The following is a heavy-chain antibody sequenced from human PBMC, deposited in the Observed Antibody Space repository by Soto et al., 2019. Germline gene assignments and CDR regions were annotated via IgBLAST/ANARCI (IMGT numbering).Heavy chain of an antibody. CDR1: GFTFSSYW. Sequence: GGSLRLSCEASGFTFSSYWMHWVRQAPGKGLVWVSRLKTDGSSTSYADFVKGRFTISRDNAKNTLYLQMNSLRAEDTAVYYCARDPGNRIDYWGQGTLVTVSS. J-gene: IGHJ4*02. CDR3: ARDPGNRIDY. CDR2: LKTDGSST. V-gene: IGHV3-74*01.